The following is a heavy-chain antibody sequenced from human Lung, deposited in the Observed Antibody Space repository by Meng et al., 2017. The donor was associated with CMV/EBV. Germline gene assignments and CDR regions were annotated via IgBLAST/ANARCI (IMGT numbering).Heavy chain of an antibody. CDR1: GYTFSTYT. J-gene: IGHJ5*02. D-gene: IGHD2/OR15-2a*01. CDR2: ISTNTGTP. CDR3: ARGGNFDP. V-gene: IGHV7-4-1*02. Sequence: GQLVQSGVEFKKPGASVKVSCKASGYTFSTYTINWVRQAHGRGLEWMGWISTNTGTPTYTQGFTGRFVFSLDTSVSTAYLQISSLKAEDTAVYYCARGGNFDPWGQGTLVTVSS.